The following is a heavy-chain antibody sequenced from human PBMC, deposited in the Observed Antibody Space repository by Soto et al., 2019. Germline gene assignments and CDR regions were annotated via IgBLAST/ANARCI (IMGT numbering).Heavy chain of an antibody. CDR1: GFTFSSYS. J-gene: IGHJ6*03. Sequence: GGSLRLSCAASGFTFSSYSMNWVRQAPGKGLEWVSYISSSSSTIYYADSVKGRFTISRDNAKNSLYLQMNSLRAEDTAVYYCARGIAALPSYYYYYYYMDVWGKGTTVTVSS. CDR2: ISSSSSTI. CDR3: ARGIAALPSYYYYYYYMDV. V-gene: IGHV3-48*01. D-gene: IGHD6-13*01.